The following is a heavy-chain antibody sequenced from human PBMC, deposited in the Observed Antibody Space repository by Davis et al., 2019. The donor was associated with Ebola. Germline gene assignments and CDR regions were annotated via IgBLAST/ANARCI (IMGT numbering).Heavy chain of an antibody. Sequence: GSLRLSCTVSGGSISSYYWSWIRQPPGKGLEWIGYIYYSGSTNYNPSLKSRVTISVDTSKNQFSLKLSSVTAADTAVYYCARGTTVDYRMDVWGQGTTVTVSS. CDR1: GGSISSYY. J-gene: IGHJ6*02. D-gene: IGHD4-23*01. CDR3: ARGTTVDYRMDV. CDR2: IYYSGST. V-gene: IGHV4-59*01.